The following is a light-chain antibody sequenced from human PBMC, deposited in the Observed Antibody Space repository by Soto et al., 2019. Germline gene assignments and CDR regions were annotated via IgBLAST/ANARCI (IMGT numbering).Light chain of an antibody. CDR3: QQYESFPRT. V-gene: IGKV1-5*03. CDR2: KAS. Sequence: DIQMTQSPSTLSASVGDRATITCRASQSINNWLAWYQQKPGKAPKLFIFKASTLEIGVPSRFSGSGSGTEFTLSISSLQPDDFATYFCQQYESFPRTFGQGTKVEIK. J-gene: IGKJ1*01. CDR1: QSINNW.